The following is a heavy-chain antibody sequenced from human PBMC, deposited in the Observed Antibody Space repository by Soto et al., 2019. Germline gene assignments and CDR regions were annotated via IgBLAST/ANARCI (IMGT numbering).Heavy chain of an antibody. V-gene: IGHV1-18*04. D-gene: IGHD2-15*01. CDR1: GYTFISYG. Sequence: ASVKVSCKASGYTFISYGISWVRQAPGQGLEWMGWISVYNGNTNYAQKFQGRVTMTTDASTSTAYMELRSLRSDDTAVYYCGRLGYCSGSNCYYYGMDAWGQGTTVTV. J-gene: IGHJ6*02. CDR2: ISVYNGNT. CDR3: GRLGYCSGSNCYYYGMDA.